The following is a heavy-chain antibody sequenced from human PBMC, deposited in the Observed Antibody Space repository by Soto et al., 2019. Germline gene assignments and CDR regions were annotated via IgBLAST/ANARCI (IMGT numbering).Heavy chain of an antibody. CDR3: ARDYYYGSGPWY. CDR2: IGAYNGNT. V-gene: IGHV1-18*01. CDR1: GYTFTSYG. Sequence: ASVKVSCKASGYTFTSYGISWVRQAPGQGLEWMGWIGAYNGNTNYAQKVQGRVTMTTDTSTSTAYMELRSLRSDDTAVYYCARDYYYGSGPWYWGQGTLGTVSS. D-gene: IGHD3-10*01. J-gene: IGHJ4*02.